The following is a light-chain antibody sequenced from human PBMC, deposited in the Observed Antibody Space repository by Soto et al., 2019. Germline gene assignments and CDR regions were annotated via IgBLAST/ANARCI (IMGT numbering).Light chain of an antibody. Sequence: QSALTQPPSASGSLGQSVTISCTGTSSDVGNYNYVSWYQQHPGKAPKLMIYEVIKRPSGVPDRFSGSKSGNTASLTVSGLQAEDEAEYYCSSYAASKNVLFGGGTKLTVL. J-gene: IGLJ3*02. CDR1: SSDVGNYNY. V-gene: IGLV2-8*01. CDR2: EVI. CDR3: SSYAASKNVL.